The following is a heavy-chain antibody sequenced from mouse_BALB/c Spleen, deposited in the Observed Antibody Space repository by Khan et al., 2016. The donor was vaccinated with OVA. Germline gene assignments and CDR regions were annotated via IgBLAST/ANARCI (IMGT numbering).Heavy chain of an antibody. CDR3: TRHGYVAWFTY. CDR2: IDPFSGGT. J-gene: IGHJ3*01. CDR1: GYSFTTYY. V-gene: IGHV1S135*01. Sequence: EVKLQESGPELMKPGASVKISCKASGYSFTTYYIHWVIQSHGKSLEWIGFIDPFSGGTTYNQKFKGKATLTADKSSSTAYIHLSNLTSEDSAVYYGTRHGYVAWFTYWGQGTLVTVSA. D-gene: IGHD2-2*01.